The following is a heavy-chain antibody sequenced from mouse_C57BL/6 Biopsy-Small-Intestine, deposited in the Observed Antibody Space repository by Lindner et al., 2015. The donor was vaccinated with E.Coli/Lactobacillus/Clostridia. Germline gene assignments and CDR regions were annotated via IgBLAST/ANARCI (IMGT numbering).Heavy chain of an antibody. Sequence: VQLQESGPGQVAPSQSLSITCTVSGFSLTNYAISWVRQPPGEGLEWLGVIWTGGSTNYNSALKSRLSINKDTSKSQVFLKMYSLQTDDTARYYCARTYDAYWYFDVWGTGTTVTVSS. J-gene: IGHJ1*03. CDR3: ARTYDAYWYFDV. CDR2: IWTGGST. D-gene: IGHD2-3*01. CDR1: GFSLTNYA. V-gene: IGHV2-9-1*01.